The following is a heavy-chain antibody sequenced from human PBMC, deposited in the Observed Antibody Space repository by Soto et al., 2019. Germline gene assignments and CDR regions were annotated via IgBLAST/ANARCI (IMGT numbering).Heavy chain of an antibody. V-gene: IGHV1-2*02. CDR3: AREVAASWTRGRNGWFDP. CDR1: GYTFTDYY. Sequence: QVQLVQSGAEVKKPGASVKVSCKASGYTFTDYYMHWVRQAPGQGLEWMGWINPDTGGTNYAQKFQGRVTMTRDTSISTAYMELSRLRSDDTAVYYCAREVAASWTRGRNGWFDPWGQGTLVTVSS. CDR2: INPDTGGT. D-gene: IGHD2-15*01. J-gene: IGHJ5*02.